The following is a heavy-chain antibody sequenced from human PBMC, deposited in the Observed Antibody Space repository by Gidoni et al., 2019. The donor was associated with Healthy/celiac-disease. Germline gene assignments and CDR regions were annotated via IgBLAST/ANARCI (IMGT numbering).Heavy chain of an antibody. J-gene: IGHJ6*02. V-gene: IGHV1-2*02. CDR3: ARTPPYSSSWYPRYYYYYGMDV. CDR2: INPNSGGT. D-gene: IGHD6-13*01. Sequence: QVQLVQSGAEVKKPGASVKVSCKASGYTFTGSYMHWVRQAPGQGLEWMGWINPNSGGTNYAQKLQGRVTMTRDTSISTAYMELSRLRSDDTAVYYCARTPPYSSSWYPRYYYYYGMDVWGQGTTVTVSS. CDR1: GYTFTGSY.